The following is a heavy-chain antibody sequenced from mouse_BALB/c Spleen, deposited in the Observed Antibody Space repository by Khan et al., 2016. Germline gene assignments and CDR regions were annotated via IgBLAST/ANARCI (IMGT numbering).Heavy chain of an antibody. CDR1: GDSITSGY. J-gene: IGHJ3*01. Sequence: EVELVESGPSLVKPSQTLSLTCSVTGDSITSGYWNWIRKFPGNKLEYIGYISYSGSTYYNPSLISRISIIRDTSKTQYYLLLNSVTTEDTARYYCARLTGSWFAYWGQGTMVTVSA. D-gene: IGHD4-1*01. CDR3: ARLTGSWFAY. CDR2: ISYSGST. V-gene: IGHV3-8*02.